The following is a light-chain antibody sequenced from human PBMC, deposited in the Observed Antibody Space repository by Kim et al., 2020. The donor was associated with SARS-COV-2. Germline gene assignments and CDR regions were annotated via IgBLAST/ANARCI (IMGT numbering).Light chain of an antibody. CDR2: GKN. CDR3: NSRDSSGVV. Sequence: SSELSQDPAVSVALGQTVRITCRGDSLRNYYASWYQQKPGQAPVLVFYGKNNRPSGIPHRFSGSSSRDTATLTITGTQAEVEADYYCNSRDSSGVVFGGGTKVTVL. V-gene: IGLV3-19*01. CDR1: SLRNYY. J-gene: IGLJ2*01.